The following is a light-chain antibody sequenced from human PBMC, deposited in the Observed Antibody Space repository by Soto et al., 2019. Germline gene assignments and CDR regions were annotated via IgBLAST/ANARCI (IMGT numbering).Light chain of an antibody. CDR3: CSYAGDNRYV. Sequence: QSALTQPRSVSGSPGQSVTISCTGSSNDVGAYDFVSWYQQFPGKAPKLIIFDVDKRPSEVPDRFSGSKSGNTASLIISEVQAGDEADYSCCSYAGDNRYVFGTGTKLTVL. CDR2: DVD. J-gene: IGLJ1*01. CDR1: SNDVGAYDF. V-gene: IGLV2-11*01.